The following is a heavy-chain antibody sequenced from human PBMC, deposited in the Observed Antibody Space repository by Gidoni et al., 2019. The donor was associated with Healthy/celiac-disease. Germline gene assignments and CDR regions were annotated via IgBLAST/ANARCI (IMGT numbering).Heavy chain of an antibody. J-gene: IGHJ6*02. Sequence: VKPSETLSLTCTFSGGSVSSGSYYWSWIRQPPGKGLEWIGYIYYSGSTNYNPSLKSRVTISVDTSKNQFSLKLSSVTAADTAVYYCARVLSRNGMDVWGQGTTVTVSS. V-gene: IGHV4-61*01. CDR3: ARVLSRNGMDV. CDR1: GGSVSSGSYY. CDR2: IYYSGST.